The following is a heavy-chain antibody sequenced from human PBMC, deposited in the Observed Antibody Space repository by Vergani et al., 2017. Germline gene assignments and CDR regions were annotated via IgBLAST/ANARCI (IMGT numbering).Heavy chain of an antibody. Sequence: VQLQQWGAGLLKPSETLSLTCAVYGGSFSGYYWSWIRQPPGKGLEWVSSISSSSSYIYYADSVKGRFTISRDNAKNSLYLQMNSLRAEDTAVYYCARDSHLYDYWGQGTLVTVSS. CDR1: GGSFSGYY. J-gene: IGHJ4*02. CDR3: ARDSHLYDY. CDR2: ISSSSSYI. D-gene: IGHD2-2*02. V-gene: IGHV3-21*01.